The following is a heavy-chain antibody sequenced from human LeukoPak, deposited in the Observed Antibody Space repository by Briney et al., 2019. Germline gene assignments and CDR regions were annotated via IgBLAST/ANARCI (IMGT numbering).Heavy chain of an antibody. Sequence: GASVKVSCKASGYTFTGYYMHWVRQAPGQGLEWMGWINPNSGGTNYAQKFRGRVTMTRDTSIGTAYMELSRLRSDDTAVYYCARDIAAAGSNWFDPWGQGTLVTVSS. CDR1: GYTFTGYY. CDR3: ARDIAAAGSNWFDP. V-gene: IGHV1-2*02. D-gene: IGHD6-13*01. CDR2: INPNSGGT. J-gene: IGHJ5*02.